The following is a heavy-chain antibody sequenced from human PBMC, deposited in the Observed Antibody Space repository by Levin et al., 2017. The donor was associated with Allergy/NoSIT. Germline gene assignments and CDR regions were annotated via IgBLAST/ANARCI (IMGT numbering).Heavy chain of an antibody. CDR3: ATPKGDDSSGYYASAYDAFDI. D-gene: IGHD3-22*01. J-gene: IGHJ3*02. Sequence: KVSCKGSGYSFTSYWIGWVRQMPGKGLEWMGIIYPGDSDTRYSPSFQGQVTISADKSISTAYLQWSSLKASDTAMYYCATPKGDDSSGYYASAYDAFDIWGQGTMVTVSS. CDR1: GYSFTSYW. CDR2: IYPGDSDT. V-gene: IGHV5-51*01.